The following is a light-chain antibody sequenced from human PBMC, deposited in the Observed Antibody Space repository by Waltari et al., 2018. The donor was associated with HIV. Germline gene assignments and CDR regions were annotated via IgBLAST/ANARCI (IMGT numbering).Light chain of an antibody. CDR3: AAWDDSLSATV. J-gene: IGLJ2*01. Sequence: QSVLTLPPSASATPGQRVTIACSGSSSNIGSTYVYWYQQLPGTAPKLLIYYSDQRPSGVRDRFSESKSGTSASLAISGLRSEDEAEYYCAAWDDSLSATVFGGGTKLTVL. V-gene: IGLV1-47*01. CDR1: SSNIGSTY. CDR2: YSD.